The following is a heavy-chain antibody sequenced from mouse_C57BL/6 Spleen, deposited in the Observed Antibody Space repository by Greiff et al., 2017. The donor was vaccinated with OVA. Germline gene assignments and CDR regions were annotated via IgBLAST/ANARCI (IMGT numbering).Heavy chain of an antibody. J-gene: IGHJ1*03. CDR2: IYIGNGYT. V-gene: IGHV1-58*01. CDR1: GYTFTSYG. Sequence: EVQLQQSGAELVRPGSSVKMSCKTSGYTFTSYGINWVKQRPGQGLEWIGYIYIGNGYTEYNEKFKGKATLTSDTSSSTAYMQLSSLTSEDSAIYICARSGYGNPPLYWYFDVWGTGTTVTVSS. CDR3: ARSGYGNPPLYWYFDV. D-gene: IGHD2-10*02.